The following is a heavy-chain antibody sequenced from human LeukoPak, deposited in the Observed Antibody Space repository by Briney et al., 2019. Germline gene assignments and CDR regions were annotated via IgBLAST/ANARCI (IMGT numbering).Heavy chain of an antibody. J-gene: IGHJ4*02. V-gene: IGHV3-48*01. CDR2: ISSSSSTI. CDR1: GFTFSSYS. Sequence: PGGSLRLSCAASGFTFSSYSMNWVRQAPGKGLEWVSHISSSSSTIYYADSVKGRFTISRDNGKNSLYLQMNSLRAEDTAVYYCARERQDCLGDYWGQGTLVTVSS. CDR3: ARERQDCLGDY. D-gene: IGHD2-21*01.